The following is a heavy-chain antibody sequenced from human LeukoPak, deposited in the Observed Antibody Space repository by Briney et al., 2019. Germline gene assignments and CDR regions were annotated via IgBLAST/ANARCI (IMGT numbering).Heavy chain of an antibody. CDR1: GFTFSSYA. CDR2: ISGSGGST. D-gene: IGHD2-15*01. V-gene: IGHV3-23*01. Sequence: GGSLRLSCAASGFTFSSYAMSWVRQAPGKGLEWVSAISGSGGSTYYADSVKGRFTISRDNSKNTLYLQMNSLRAEDTAVYYCAKGHHFGHLGYCSGGSCYPVDYWGQGTLVTVSS. CDR3: AKGHHFGHLGYCSGGSCYPVDY. J-gene: IGHJ4*02.